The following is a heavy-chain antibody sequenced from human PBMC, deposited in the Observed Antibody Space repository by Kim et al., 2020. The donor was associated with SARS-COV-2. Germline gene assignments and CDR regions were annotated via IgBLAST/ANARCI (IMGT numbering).Heavy chain of an antibody. CDR3: ARIDSSYCYMDV. V-gene: IGHV4-39*01. Sequence: YSSPSRKSRVTLSADTSKNQFSLRLSFVTAADTAVYYCARIDSSYCYMDVWGKGTSVIVSS. J-gene: IGHJ6*03.